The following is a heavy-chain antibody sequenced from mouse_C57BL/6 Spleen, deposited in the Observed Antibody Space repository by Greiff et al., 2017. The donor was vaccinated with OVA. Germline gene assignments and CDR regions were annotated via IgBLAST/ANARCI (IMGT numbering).Heavy chain of an antibody. CDR1: GYTFTSSW. J-gene: IGHJ4*01. CDR2: FDPSDSDT. Sequence: QVQLQQLGAELVRPGSSVKLSCKASGYTFTSSWMPWVKQRLIQGLEWIGNFDPSDSDTHYHQKFKDKATMTVDKSSSTAYMQLSSLTSEDTAVYYCARSGEDYAMCYWGQGTTVTVSS. D-gene: IGHD3-2*02. CDR3: ARSGEDYAMCY. V-gene: IGHV1-52*01.